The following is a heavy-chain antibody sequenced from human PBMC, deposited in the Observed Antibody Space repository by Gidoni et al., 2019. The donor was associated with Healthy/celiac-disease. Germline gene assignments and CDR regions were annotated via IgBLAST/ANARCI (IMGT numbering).Heavy chain of an antibody. CDR1: GFTFSSYG. Sequence: QVQLVESGGGVVQPGRSLRLSCAASGFTFSSYGMHWVRQAPGKGLEWVAVISYDGSNKYYADSVKGRFTISRDNSKNTLYLQMNSLRAEDTAVYYCAKDHKYSSGCPLFDYWGQGTLVTVSS. CDR2: ISYDGSNK. D-gene: IGHD6-19*01. V-gene: IGHV3-30*18. J-gene: IGHJ4*02. CDR3: AKDHKYSSGCPLFDY.